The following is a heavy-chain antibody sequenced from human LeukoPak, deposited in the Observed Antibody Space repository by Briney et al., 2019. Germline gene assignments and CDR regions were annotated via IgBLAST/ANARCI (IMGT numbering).Heavy chain of an antibody. Sequence: GGSLRLSCAASGFTFRNYAMHWVRQAPGKGLEWVAVIWYNGNNKYYVDSVKGRFTISRDNSKKTLSLQMNSLRAEDTAVFYCARGVGSDGYTLDYWGQGTLATVSS. V-gene: IGHV3-33*01. CDR1: GFTFRNYA. CDR2: IWYNGNNK. CDR3: ARGVGSDGYTLDY. J-gene: IGHJ4*02. D-gene: IGHD5-24*01.